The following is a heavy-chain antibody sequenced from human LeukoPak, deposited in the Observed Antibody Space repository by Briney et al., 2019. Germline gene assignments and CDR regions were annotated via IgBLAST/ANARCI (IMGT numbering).Heavy chain of an antibody. CDR1: GGSASSGDYY. CDR2: IYPSGNT. V-gene: IGHV4-61*02. CDR3: ARVGATATAYFDY. Sequence: SQTLSLTYTVSGGSASSGDYYWSWIRQPAGEGLERIGRIYPSGNTNYNPSLKSRVTISMDTSKNRISLKVTSVTAADTAVYYCARVGATATAYFDYWGQGTLVTVSS. J-gene: IGHJ4*02. D-gene: IGHD5-18*01.